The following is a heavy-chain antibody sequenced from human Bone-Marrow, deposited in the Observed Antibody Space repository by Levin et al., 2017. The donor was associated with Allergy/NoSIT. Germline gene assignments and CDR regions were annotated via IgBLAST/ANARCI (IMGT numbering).Heavy chain of an antibody. J-gene: IGHJ6*02. V-gene: IGHV1-69*06. D-gene: IGHD2-15*01. Sequence: SVKVSCKASGGTFSTYAISWVRQAPGQGLEWMGGIIPIFGTTNYAQKFQGRVTITADTSTSTAYMELNSLISEDTAVYYCGRCYDGDSYYYDMDVWGQGTAVTVSS. CDR1: GGTFSTYA. CDR2: IIPIFGTT. CDR3: GRCYDGDSYYYDMDV.